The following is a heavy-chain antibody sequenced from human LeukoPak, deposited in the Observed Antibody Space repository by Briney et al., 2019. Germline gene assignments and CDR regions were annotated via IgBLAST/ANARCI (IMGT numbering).Heavy chain of an antibody. V-gene: IGHV3-23*01. Sequence: GGSLRLSCAVSGITLSNYGMSWVRQAPGKGLEWVAGISDSGGRTNYADSVKGRFTISRDNPKNTLYLQMNSLRAEDTAVYFCARDSGLHYGTYYYYYMDAWGKGTTVTVSS. CDR1: GITLSNYG. D-gene: IGHD3-10*01. CDR3: ARDSGLHYGTYYYYYMDA. J-gene: IGHJ6*03. CDR2: ISDSGGRT.